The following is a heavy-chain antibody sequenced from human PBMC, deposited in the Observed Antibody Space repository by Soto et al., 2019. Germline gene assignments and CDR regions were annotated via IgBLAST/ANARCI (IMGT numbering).Heavy chain of an antibody. CDR2: IYYSGST. CDR3: ARSQFRTRWFGELLSYGMDV. J-gene: IGHJ6*02. Sequence: PSETLSLTCTVSGGSISSYYWSWIRQPPGKGLEWIGYIYYSGSTNYNPSLKSRVTISVDTSKNQFSLKLSSVTAADTAVYYCARSQFRTRWFGELLSYGMDVWGQGTTVTVSS. CDR1: GGSISSYY. D-gene: IGHD3-10*01. V-gene: IGHV4-59*01.